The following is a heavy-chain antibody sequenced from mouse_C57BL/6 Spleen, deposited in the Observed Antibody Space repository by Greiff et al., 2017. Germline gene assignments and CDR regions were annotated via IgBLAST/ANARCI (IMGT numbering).Heavy chain of an antibody. CDR1: GFSFNTYA. Sequence: EAGGGLVQPKGSLKLSCAASGFSFNTYAMNWVRQAPGKGLEWVARIRSKSNNYATYYADSVKDRFTISRDDSESMLYLQMNNLKTEDTAMYYCVRQGDYDGAYWGQGTLVTVSA. CDR3: VRQGDYDGAY. D-gene: IGHD2-4*01. J-gene: IGHJ3*01. CDR2: IRSKSNNYAT. V-gene: IGHV10-1*01.